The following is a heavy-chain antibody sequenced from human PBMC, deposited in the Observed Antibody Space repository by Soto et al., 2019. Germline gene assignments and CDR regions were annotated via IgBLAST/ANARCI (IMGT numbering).Heavy chain of an antibody. CDR1: GFSLTTSVVG. CDR2: IYLDDDK. D-gene: IGHD3-3*01. CDR3: AHRVLRTVFGLVTTTAIYFDF. V-gene: IGHV2-5*02. J-gene: IGHJ4*02. Sequence: QITLNESGPTVVRPTETLTLTCRFSGFSLTTSVVGVGWISQSPGKAQEWLALIYLDDDKRYSASLKSRLTITKDTSKNQVVLTVSDLDPTDTATYYCAHRVLRTVFGLVTTTAIYFDFWGQGTPVAVSS.